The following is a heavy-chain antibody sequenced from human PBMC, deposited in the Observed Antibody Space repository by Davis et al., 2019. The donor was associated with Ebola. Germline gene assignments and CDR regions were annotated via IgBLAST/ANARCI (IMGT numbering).Heavy chain of an antibody. D-gene: IGHD3-16*01. CDR3: ARVGGNRYGY. J-gene: IGHJ4*02. CDR2: IKQDGSEK. V-gene: IGHV3-7*01. Sequence: GESLKISCAASGFTFSSYWMSWVRQAPGKGLEWVANIKQDGSEKYYVGSVKGRFTISRDNAKNSLSLEMNSLRAEDTAVYYCARVGGNRYGYWGQGALVSVSS. CDR1: GFTFSSYW.